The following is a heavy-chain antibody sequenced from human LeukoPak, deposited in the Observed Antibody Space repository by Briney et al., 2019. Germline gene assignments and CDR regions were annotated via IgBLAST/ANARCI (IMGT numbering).Heavy chain of an antibody. CDR1: GYTFTGYY. V-gene: IGHV1-2*02. CDR2: INPNSGGT. D-gene: IGHD1-26*01. J-gene: IGHJ4*02. CDR3: ARVTIVGATAVPFDY. Sequence: ASVKVSCKASGYTFTGYYMHWVRQAPGQGLEWMGWINPNSGGTNYAQKFQGRVTMTRDTSISTAYMELSRLRSDDTAVYYCARVTIVGATAVPFDYWGQGTLVTVSS.